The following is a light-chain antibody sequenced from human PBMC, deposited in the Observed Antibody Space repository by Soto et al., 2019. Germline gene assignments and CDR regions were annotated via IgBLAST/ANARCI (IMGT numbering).Light chain of an antibody. CDR3: AAWDNSLNRPE. CDR2: NNN. J-gene: IGLJ2*01. V-gene: IGLV1-44*01. CDR1: SSNIGSNS. Sequence: QSVLTRPPSASGTPGQRVTISCSGSSSNIGSNSVTWYQQFPGTAPKLLINNNNQRPSGVPDRFSGSKSGTSASLAISGLQSEDEADYYCAAWDNSLNRPEFGGGTKLTVL.